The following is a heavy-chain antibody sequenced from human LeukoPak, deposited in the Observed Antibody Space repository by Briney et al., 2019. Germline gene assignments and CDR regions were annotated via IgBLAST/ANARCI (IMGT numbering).Heavy chain of an antibody. CDR3: ARRRNTYYYDSSGYLTQFDY. CDR2: INHSGST. CDR1: GGSFSGYY. J-gene: IGHJ4*02. V-gene: IGHV4-34*01. Sequence: PSETLSLTCAVYGGSFSGYYWSWIRQPPGKGLEWIGEINHSGSTNYNPSLKSRVTISVDTSKNQFSLKLSSVTAADTAVYYCARRRNTYYYDSSGYLTQFDYWGQGTLVTVSS. D-gene: IGHD3-22*01.